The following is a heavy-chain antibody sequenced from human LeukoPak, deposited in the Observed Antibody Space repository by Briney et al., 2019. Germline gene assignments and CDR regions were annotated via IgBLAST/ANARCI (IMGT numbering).Heavy chain of an antibody. J-gene: IGHJ4*02. CDR1: GFNFSDSR. CDR3: VRGDWYFES. Sequence: GGSLRLSCAASGFNFSDSRMTWVRRAPGTGLEWVANVNKEGTEKHFLDSVEGRFTISRDNAKKSLYLQMRSLRPEDTAVYFCVRGDWYFESWGQGTLVTVSS. D-gene: IGHD2-21*02. CDR2: VNKEGTEK. V-gene: IGHV3-7*04.